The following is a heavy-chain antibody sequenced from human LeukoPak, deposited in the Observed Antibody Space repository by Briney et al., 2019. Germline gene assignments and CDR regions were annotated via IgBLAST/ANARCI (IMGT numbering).Heavy chain of an antibody. J-gene: IGHJ3*02. D-gene: IGHD1-7*01. Sequence: ASVKVSCKASGYTFTGYYMNWVRQAPGQGLEWMGWISPNSGGTNYAEKFQGRVTITRDTSISTAYMELSGLRSDDTAVYYCARVLGGTTFGVDIWGQGTMVTVSS. V-gene: IGHV1-2*02. CDR1: GYTFTGYY. CDR2: ISPNSGGT. CDR3: ARVLGGTTFGVDI.